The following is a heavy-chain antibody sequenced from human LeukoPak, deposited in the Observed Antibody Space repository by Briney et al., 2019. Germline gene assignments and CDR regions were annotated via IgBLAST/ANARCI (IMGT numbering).Heavy chain of an antibody. V-gene: IGHV1-18*01. Sequence: ASVKVSCKASGYTFTSYGISWVRQAPGQGLEWMGWISAYNGNTNYAQKVQGKVTMTIDTSTTTAYMELRSLRSDDTAVYYCARLYSSSDLDYWGQGTLVTVSS. CDR1: GYTFTSYG. J-gene: IGHJ4*02. CDR2: ISAYNGNT. CDR3: ARLYSSSDLDY. D-gene: IGHD6-6*01.